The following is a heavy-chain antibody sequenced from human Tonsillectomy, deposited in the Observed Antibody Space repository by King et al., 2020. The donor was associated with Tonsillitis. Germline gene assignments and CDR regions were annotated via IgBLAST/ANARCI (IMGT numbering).Heavy chain of an antibody. Sequence: EVQLVESGGGLVKPGGSLRLSCAASGFTFSSYSMNWVRQAPGRGLEWVSSISSSSSYIYYADSVKGRFTISRDNAKNSLYLQMNSLRAEDTAVCYCARVARGDPGWYFDLWGRGTLVTVSS. D-gene: IGHD2-21*01. J-gene: IGHJ2*01. CDR3: ARVARGDPGWYFDL. CDR1: GFTFSSYS. V-gene: IGHV3-21*01. CDR2: ISSSSSYI.